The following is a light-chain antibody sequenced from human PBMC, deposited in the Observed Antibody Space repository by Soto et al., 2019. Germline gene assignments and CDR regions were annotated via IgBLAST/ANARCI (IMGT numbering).Light chain of an antibody. Sequence: QSVLTQPASVSGSPGQSITISCTGTSSDVGGYNYVSWYQQHPGKAPKLMIYDVSNRPSGVSNRFSGSKSGNTASLTISGXXAXXEADYYCSSYTSSSKVFGTGTK. J-gene: IGLJ1*01. CDR1: SSDVGGYNY. V-gene: IGLV2-14*01. CDR2: DVS. CDR3: SSYTSSSKV.